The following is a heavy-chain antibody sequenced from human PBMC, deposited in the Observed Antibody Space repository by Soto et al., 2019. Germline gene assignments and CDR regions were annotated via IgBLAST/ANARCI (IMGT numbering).Heavy chain of an antibody. V-gene: IGHV3-11*01. D-gene: IGHD2-2*01. CDR2: ISSSGSTI. CDR1: GFTFSDYY. J-gene: IGHJ4*02. CDR3: ARDSRDIVVVPAAAFDY. Sequence: GGSLRLSCAASGFTFSDYYMSWIRQAPGKGLEWVSYISSSGSTIYYADSVKGRFTISRDNAKNSLYLQMNSLRAEDTAVYYCARDSRDIVVVPAAAFDYWGQGTLVTVSS.